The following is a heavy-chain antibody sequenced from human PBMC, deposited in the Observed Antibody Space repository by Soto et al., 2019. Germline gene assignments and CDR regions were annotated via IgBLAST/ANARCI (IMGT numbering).Heavy chain of an antibody. CDR1: GFTLSSYA. Sequence: GGSMGLSCAASGFTLSSYAMSWVRQAPGKGLEWVSAISGSGGSTYYADSVKGRFTISRDNSKNTLYLQMNSLRAEDTAVYYCAKDDSSSWYYYYYYMDVWGKGTTVTV. D-gene: IGHD6-13*01. CDR3: AKDDSSSWYYYYYYMDV. CDR2: ISGSGGST. V-gene: IGHV3-23*01. J-gene: IGHJ6*03.